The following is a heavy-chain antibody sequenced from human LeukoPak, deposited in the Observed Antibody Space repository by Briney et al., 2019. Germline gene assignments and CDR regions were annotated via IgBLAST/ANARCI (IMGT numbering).Heavy chain of an antibody. CDR3: ASYFGPPDYSKPALGYMDV. Sequence: GGSLRLSCAASGFTFSDYYMSWIRQAPGKGLEWVSYISSSGSTIYYADSVKGRFTISRDNAKNSLYLQINSLRAEDTAVYYCASYFGPPDYSKPALGYMDVWGKGTTVTVSS. V-gene: IGHV3-11*04. J-gene: IGHJ6*03. D-gene: IGHD4-11*01. CDR2: ISSSGSTI. CDR1: GFTFSDYY.